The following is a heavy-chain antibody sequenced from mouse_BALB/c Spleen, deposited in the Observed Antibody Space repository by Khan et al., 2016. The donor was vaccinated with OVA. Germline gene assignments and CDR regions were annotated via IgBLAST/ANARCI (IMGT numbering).Heavy chain of an antibody. CDR2: IWSGGNT. Sequence: QMQLEESGPGLVQPSQSLYITCTVSGFSLTNYGVHWIRQSPGRGLEWLGLIWSGGNTDNNAAFISRLTISKDNTNRQAFCKMNSLQADDTAPYCCARKRSVHYNIDFWGQGITVTISS. V-gene: IGHV2-2*01. CDR1: GFSLTNYG. CDR3: ARKRSVHYNIDF. J-gene: IGHJ4*01.